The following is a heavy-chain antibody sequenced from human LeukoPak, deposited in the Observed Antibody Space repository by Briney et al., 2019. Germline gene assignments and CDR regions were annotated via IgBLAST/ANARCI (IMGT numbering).Heavy chain of an antibody. J-gene: IGHJ4*02. CDR2: IASDGGAK. Sequence: GGSLRLSCVASGVSFSNHGMHWVCQAPGQGLDWVSVIASDGGAKFYADSVKGRFTLSRDNSKNMFFLQMNFLTVEDTAIYYCAREATWGQWYFDHWGQGTPVTVSS. V-gene: IGHV3-30*03. CDR3: AREATWGQWYFDH. CDR1: GVSFSNHG. D-gene: IGHD6-19*01.